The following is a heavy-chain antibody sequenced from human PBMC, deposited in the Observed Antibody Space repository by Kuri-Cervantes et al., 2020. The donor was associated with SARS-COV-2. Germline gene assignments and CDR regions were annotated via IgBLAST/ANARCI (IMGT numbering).Heavy chain of an antibody. J-gene: IGHJ6*02. V-gene: IGHV3-13*01. CDR3: ARDGGIAARVYYYGMDV. D-gene: IGHD6-6*01. Sequence: GGSLRLSCAASGFTFSSYDMHWVRQATGKGLEWVSAIGTAGDTYYPGSVKGRFTISRENAKNSLYLQMNSLRAEDTAVYYCARDGGIAARVYYYGMDVWGQGTTVTVSS. CDR1: GFTFSSYD. CDR2: IGTAGDT.